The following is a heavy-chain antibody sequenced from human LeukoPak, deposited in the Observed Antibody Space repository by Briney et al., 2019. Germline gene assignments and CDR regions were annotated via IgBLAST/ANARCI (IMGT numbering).Heavy chain of an antibody. D-gene: IGHD1-26*01. CDR3: VRGGWELDY. J-gene: IGHJ4*02. Sequence: PGGSLRLSCAASGFTFSSYWMSWVRQAPGKGLEWVANIKQDGSEKYYVDSVKGRFTIPRDNAKSSLFLQMNSLTAEDTALYYCVRGGWELDYWGQGTLVTVSS. CDR1: GFTFSSYW. V-gene: IGHV3-7*01. CDR2: IKQDGSEK.